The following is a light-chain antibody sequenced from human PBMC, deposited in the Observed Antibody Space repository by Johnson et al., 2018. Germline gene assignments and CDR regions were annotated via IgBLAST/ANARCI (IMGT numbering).Light chain of an antibody. V-gene: IGLV1-51*02. CDR1: SSNIGNNY. Sequence: QSVLTQPPSVSAAPGQKVTISCSGSSSNIGNNYVSWYQQLPGTAPKLLIYENNKRPSGIPDRFSGSKSGTSATLGITGLQTGDEADYYGGTGDSSLGAGNVFGTGTKVPVL. CDR3: GTGDSSLGAGNV. J-gene: IGLJ1*01. CDR2: ENN.